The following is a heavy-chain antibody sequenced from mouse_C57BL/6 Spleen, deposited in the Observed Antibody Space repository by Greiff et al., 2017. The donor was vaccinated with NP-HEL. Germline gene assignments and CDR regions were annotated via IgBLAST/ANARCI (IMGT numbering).Heavy chain of an antibody. CDR3: ARFYYGSSYEGYFDV. V-gene: IGHV1-72*01. CDR2: IDPNSGGT. CDR1: GYTFTSYW. J-gene: IGHJ1*03. Sequence: QVQLQQPGAELVKPGASVKLSCKASGYTFTSYWMHWVKQRPGRGLEWIGRIDPNSGGTKYNEKFKSKATLTLDKPSSTAYMQLSSLTSEDAAVYYCARFYYGSSYEGYFDVWGTGTTVTVSS. D-gene: IGHD1-1*01.